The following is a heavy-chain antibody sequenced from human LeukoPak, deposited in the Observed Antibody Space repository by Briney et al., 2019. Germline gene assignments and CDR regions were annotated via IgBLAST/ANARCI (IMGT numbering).Heavy chain of an antibody. CDR3: ARETGIAVAGSPGRAFDI. D-gene: IGHD6-19*01. CDR1: GGSISSYY. V-gene: IGHV4-59*01. CDR2: IYYSGST. Sequence: SETLSLTCTVSGGSISSYYWSWIRQPPGKGLEWIGYIYYSGSTNYNPSLKSRVTISVDTSKNQFSLKLSSVTAADTAVYYCARETGIAVAGSPGRAFDIWGQGTTVTVSS. J-gene: IGHJ3*02.